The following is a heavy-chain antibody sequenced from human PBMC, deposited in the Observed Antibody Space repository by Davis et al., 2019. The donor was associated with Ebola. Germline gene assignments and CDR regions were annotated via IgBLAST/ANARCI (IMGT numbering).Heavy chain of an antibody. CDR1: GFTVSSNY. V-gene: IGHV3-53*01. D-gene: IGHD3-3*01. CDR2: IYSGGST. Sequence: GGSLRLSCAASGFTVSSNYMSWVRQAPGKGLEWVSVIYSGGSTYYADSVKGRFTISRDNAKNSLYLQMNSLRAEDTAVYYCARDAAFWSGYYPNYYYYYGMDVWGQGTTVTVSS. J-gene: IGHJ6*02. CDR3: ARDAAFWSGYYPNYYYYYGMDV.